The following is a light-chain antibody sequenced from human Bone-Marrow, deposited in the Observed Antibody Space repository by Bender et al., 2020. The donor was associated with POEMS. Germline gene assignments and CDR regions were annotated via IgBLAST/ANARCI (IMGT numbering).Light chain of an antibody. J-gene: IGLJ1*01. CDR3: CSYAGTKNV. V-gene: IGLV2-8*01. Sequence: QSALTQPASVSGSPGQSITISCTGTSSDAGGYNYVSWYQHHPGKVPKVLVYDVSQRPSGVPDRFSGSKSGNTASLTISGLQAEDEADYYCCSYAGTKNVFGTGTRVTVL. CDR2: DVS. CDR1: SSDAGGYNY.